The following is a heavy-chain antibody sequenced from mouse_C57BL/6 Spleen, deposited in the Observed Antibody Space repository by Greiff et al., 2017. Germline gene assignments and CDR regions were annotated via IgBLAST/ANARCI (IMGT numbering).Heavy chain of an antibody. J-gene: IGHJ4*01. CDR2: IDPSASYT. V-gene: IGHV1-69*01. D-gene: IGHD3-1*01. CDR3: ARDRSRGMDY. CDR1: GYTFTSYW. Sequence: QVQLKQPGAELVMPGASVKLSCKASGYTFTSYWMHWVKQRPGQGLEWIGEIDPSASYTNYNQKFKGKSTLTVAKSSSTAYMQLSSLTSEDSAVYYCARDRSRGMDYWGQGTSVTVSS.